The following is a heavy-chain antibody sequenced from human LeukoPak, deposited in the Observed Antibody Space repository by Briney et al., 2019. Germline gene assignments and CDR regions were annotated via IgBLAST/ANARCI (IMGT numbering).Heavy chain of an antibody. CDR2: IGISSGPL. Sequence: GGSLRLSCAASGFTFNNYAMNWVRQTPGGRLEWVSFIGISSGPLLYADSVKGRFTISRDNAKASVYLQMNRLGAEDTAVYYCARAKGYTSSYSFDYWGQGTLVTVSS. D-gene: IGHD3-10*01. J-gene: IGHJ4*02. V-gene: IGHV3-48*04. CDR3: ARAKGYTSSYSFDY. CDR1: GFTFNNYA.